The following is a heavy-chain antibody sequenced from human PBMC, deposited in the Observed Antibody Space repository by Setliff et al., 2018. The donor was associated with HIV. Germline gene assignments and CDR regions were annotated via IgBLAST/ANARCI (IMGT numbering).Heavy chain of an antibody. CDR3: ASLDYYDISGYYLGPFDI. D-gene: IGHD3-22*01. CDR1: GGSISRYF. J-gene: IGHJ3*02. CDR2: IYTSGVA. Sequence: SETLSLTCTVSGGSISRYFWSWIRQPAGKGLEWIGRIYTSGVATYNPSLNNRVSMSVDTSKNQFSPKLTSVTAADTAVYYCASLDYYDISGYYLGPFDIWGQGTMVTVSS. V-gene: IGHV4-4*07.